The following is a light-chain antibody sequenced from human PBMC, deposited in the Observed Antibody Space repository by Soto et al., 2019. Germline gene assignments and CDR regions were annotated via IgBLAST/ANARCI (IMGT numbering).Light chain of an antibody. Sequence: DIQMTQSPSTLSASVGDRVTITCRASQSISSWLAWYQQKPGKAPKLLIYDASSLESGVPSRFSGSGSGTEFPPTIRSLQPDDFATYYCQQYNSYSGTFGQGTKVEIK. CDR2: DAS. CDR3: QQYNSYSGT. J-gene: IGKJ1*01. CDR1: QSISSW. V-gene: IGKV1-5*01.